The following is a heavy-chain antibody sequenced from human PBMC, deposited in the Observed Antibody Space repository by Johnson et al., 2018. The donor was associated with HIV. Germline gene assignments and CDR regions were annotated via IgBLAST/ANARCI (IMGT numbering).Heavy chain of an antibody. Sequence: VQLVESGGGLVQPGGSLRLSCAGSGISVTRNYMSWVRQAPGKGLEWVSLIYSDGSSTSYADSVKGRFTISRDNAKNTLYLQMNSLKTEDTAVYYCTTDLIRRYYGSGLRDAFDVWGQGTMVTVSS. D-gene: IGHD3-10*01. V-gene: IGHV3-74*01. CDR2: IYSDGSST. J-gene: IGHJ3*01. CDR1: GISVTRNY. CDR3: TTDLIRRYYGSGLRDAFDV.